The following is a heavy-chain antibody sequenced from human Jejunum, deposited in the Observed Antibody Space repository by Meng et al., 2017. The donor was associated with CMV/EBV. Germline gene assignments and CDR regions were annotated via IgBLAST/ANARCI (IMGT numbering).Heavy chain of an antibody. D-gene: IGHD3-3*01. CDR3: ARGDEDFWSGYQGTFDY. Sequence: ITNNNVHWGGIRQPPGKGLEWIGSIYYTGSAYYTPSLNSRVTISRDTSKNQFSLKLNSVTAADTAVYYCARGDEDFWSGYQGTFDYWGQGTLVTVSS. V-gene: IGHV4-39*07. CDR1: ITNNNVH. J-gene: IGHJ4*02. CDR2: IYYTGSA.